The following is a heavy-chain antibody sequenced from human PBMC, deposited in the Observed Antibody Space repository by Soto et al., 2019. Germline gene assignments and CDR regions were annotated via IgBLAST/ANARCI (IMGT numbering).Heavy chain of an antibody. CDR1: GSTFSRHS. D-gene: IGHD2-15*01. CDR3: ATGFSRLGTGGNCPLDS. J-gene: IGHJ4*02. V-gene: IGHV3-33*01. Sequence: TLSCRAFGSTFSRHSTHWVPQAPGTALHWVAVICYHGVDKYYADSVKGRFTISRDNSKNTVYLQMNSLRGEDKAVYYCATGFSRLGTGGNCPLDSWGQGSLVTVSS. CDR2: ICYHGVDK.